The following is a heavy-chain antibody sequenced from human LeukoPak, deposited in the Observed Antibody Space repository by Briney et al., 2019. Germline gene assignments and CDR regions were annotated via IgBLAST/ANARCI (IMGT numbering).Heavy chain of an antibody. V-gene: IGHV3-23*01. CDR3: AKGNAGRCTGTTCYPFDY. CDR2: ISGSDPGT. Sequence: GGSLRLSCAASGFTFSTYAMSYVRQVPGKGLEWVSAISGSDPGTYYADSVKGRFTISRDNSRNTLHLQMNSLRVEDTAIYYCAKGNAGRCTGTTCYPFDYWGQGTLVTVSS. CDR1: GFTFSTYA. D-gene: IGHD2-2*01. J-gene: IGHJ4*02.